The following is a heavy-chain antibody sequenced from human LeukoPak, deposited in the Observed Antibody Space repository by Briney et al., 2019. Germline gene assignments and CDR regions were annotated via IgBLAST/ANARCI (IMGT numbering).Heavy chain of an antibody. V-gene: IGHV3-23*01. D-gene: IGHD3-10*01. CDR2: ISGSGGST. Sequence: GGSLRLSCAASGFTFSSYAMSWVRQAPGKGLEWVSAISGSGGSTYYAGSVKGRFTISRDNSKNTLYLQMNSLRAEDTAVYYCAKDLRRITMVRGVIPWFDPWGQGTLVTVSS. J-gene: IGHJ5*02. CDR1: GFTFSSYA. CDR3: AKDLRRITMVRGVIPWFDP.